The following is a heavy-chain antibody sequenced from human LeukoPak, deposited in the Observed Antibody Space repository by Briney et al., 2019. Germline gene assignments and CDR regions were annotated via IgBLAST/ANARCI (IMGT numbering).Heavy chain of an antibody. CDR3: ARGPGITIFGVARGDWFDP. D-gene: IGHD3-3*01. Sequence: SETLSLTCTVFGGSISSGSYYWSWIRQPAGKGLEWIGRIYTSGSTNYNPSLKSRVTISVDTSKNQFSLKLSSVTAADTAVYYCARGPGITIFGVARGDWFDPWGQGTLVTVSS. CDR2: IYTSGST. CDR1: GGSISSGSYY. V-gene: IGHV4-61*02. J-gene: IGHJ5*02.